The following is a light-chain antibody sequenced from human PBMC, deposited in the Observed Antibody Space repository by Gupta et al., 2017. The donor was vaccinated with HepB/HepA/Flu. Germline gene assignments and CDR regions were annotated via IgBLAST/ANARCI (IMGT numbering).Light chain of an antibody. CDR2: RNN. J-gene: IGLJ2*01. Sequence: QSVLTQPPSASGTPGQRVTISCSGSSSNIGSNYVYWYQQLPGTAPKLLIYRNNQRPSGVPDRFSGSKSRTSASLAISGLRSEDEADYYCAAWDDSLSGPVFGGGTKLTVL. V-gene: IGLV1-47*01. CDR3: AAWDDSLSGPV. CDR1: SSNIGSNY.